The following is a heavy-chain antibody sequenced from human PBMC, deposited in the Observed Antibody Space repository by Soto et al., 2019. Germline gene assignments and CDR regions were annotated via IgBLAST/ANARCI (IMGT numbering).Heavy chain of an antibody. Sequence: SETLSLTCAVYGGSFSGYYWSWIRQPPGKGLEWIGEINHSGSTNYNPSLKSRVTISVDMSKNQFSLKLSSVTAADTAVYYCARGQKRWFGELSPLDYWGQGTLVTVSS. D-gene: IGHD3-10*01. J-gene: IGHJ4*02. CDR1: GGSFSGYY. CDR3: ARGQKRWFGELSPLDY. V-gene: IGHV4-34*01. CDR2: INHSGST.